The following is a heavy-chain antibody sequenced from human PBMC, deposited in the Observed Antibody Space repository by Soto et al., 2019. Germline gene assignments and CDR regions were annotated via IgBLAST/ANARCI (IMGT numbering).Heavy chain of an antibody. V-gene: IGHV3-64*01. D-gene: IGHD2-8*01. CDR2: ISSNGDTT. CDR1: GFTFSTSA. J-gene: IGHJ4*02. Sequence: GGSLRLSCAASGFTFSTSAMHWVRQAPGMGLEYVSAISSNGDTTYYANSVKGRFTISRDNSKNTLYLQMGSLRVEDMAVYYCARDGSMGYLDYWGQGALVTVSS. CDR3: ARDGSMGYLDY.